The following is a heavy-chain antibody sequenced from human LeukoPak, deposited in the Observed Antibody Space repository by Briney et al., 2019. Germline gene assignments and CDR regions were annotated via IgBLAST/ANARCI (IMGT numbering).Heavy chain of an antibody. CDR3: TRGWLRLKFDY. CDR1: GYTFTNYY. V-gene: IGHV1-46*01. CDR2: INPSGGDT. Sequence: ASVTVSFKASGYTFTNYYMHWVRQAPGQGLEWMGIINPSGGDTSYAQKFQGRVTMTRDTSTSTVYMELINLRSEDTAVYYCTRGWLRLKFDYWGQGTLVTVSS. D-gene: IGHD5-12*01. J-gene: IGHJ4*02.